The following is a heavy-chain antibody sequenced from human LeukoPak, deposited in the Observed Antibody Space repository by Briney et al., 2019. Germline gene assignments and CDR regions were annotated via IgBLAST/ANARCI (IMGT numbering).Heavy chain of an antibody. J-gene: IGHJ6*02. CDR1: GGSISSGDYY. CDR3: ARDSRLPHPGGPDYYYYYGMDV. Sequence: PSETLSLTCTVSGGSISSGDYYWSWIRQPPGKGLEWIGYIYYSGSTYYNPSLKSRVTISVDTSKNQFSLKLSSMTAADTAVYYCARDSRLPHPGGPDYYYYYGMDVWGQGTTVTVSS. V-gene: IGHV4-30-4*02. CDR2: IYYSGST. D-gene: IGHD6-25*01.